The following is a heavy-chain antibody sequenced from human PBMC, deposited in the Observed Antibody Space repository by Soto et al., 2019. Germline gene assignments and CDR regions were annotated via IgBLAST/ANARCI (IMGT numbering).Heavy chain of an antibody. J-gene: IGHJ4*02. CDR3: ARGSSGWSAIRLDD. CDR2: IYYSGRS. D-gene: IGHD6-19*01. Sequence: QVQLQESGPGLVKPSQTLSLTCTVSSGSITSVNSYWSWIRQFPGKGLEWIGDIYYSGRSYYNPSLKGRVTISLDTSKKQLALKLISVTAAYTAVYYCARGSSGWSAIRLDDWGQGTLVTVSS. CDR1: SGSITSVNSY. V-gene: IGHV4-31*03.